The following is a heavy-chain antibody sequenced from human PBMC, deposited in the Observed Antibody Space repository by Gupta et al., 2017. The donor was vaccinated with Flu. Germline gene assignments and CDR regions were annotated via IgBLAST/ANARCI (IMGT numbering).Heavy chain of an antibody. J-gene: IGHJ6*02. Sequence: QVQLQESGPGLVKPSQTLSLTCTVSGGSITSGNYFWSWVRQPAGRGLEWIGRIYPIGTTNYNPALKSRVTISVDTSKNQLSLKLSSVTAADTAVYYCARVGVVATPYDYYYYGLDVWGQGTTVTVSS. D-gene: IGHD2-21*02. CDR1: GGSITSGNYF. CDR3: ARVGVVATPYDYYYYGLDV. V-gene: IGHV4-61*02. CDR2: IYPIGTT.